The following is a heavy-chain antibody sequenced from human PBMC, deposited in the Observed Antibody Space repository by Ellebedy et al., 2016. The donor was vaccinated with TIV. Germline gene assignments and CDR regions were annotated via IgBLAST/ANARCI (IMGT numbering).Heavy chain of an antibody. CDR3: ARDSTQNYLHLW. D-gene: IGHD1-7*01. Sequence: GESLKISCTTSGFTFTNYAMHWVRQATGKGLEWVAVVSYDGRNKYYADSVKGRFTISRDDSKNTLYLQMNSLRIEDTAVYYCARDSTQNYLHLWWGQGTLVTVSS. J-gene: IGHJ4*02. CDR2: VSYDGRNK. V-gene: IGHV3-30*04. CDR1: GFTFTNYA.